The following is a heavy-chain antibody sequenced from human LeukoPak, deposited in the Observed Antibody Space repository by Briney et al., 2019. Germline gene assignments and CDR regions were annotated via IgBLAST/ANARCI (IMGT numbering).Heavy chain of an antibody. D-gene: IGHD3-16*02. CDR3: ARERGLGDYVWGSYRSIHAFDH. J-gene: IGHJ4*02. Sequence: SETLSLTCTVSGGSISSSSYYWSWIRQPAGKGLEWIGRIYTSGSTNYNPSLKSRVTMSVDTSKNQFSLKLSSVTAADTAVYYCARERGLGDYVWGSYRSIHAFDHWGQGTLVTVSS. V-gene: IGHV4-61*02. CDR1: GGSISSSSYY. CDR2: IYTSGST.